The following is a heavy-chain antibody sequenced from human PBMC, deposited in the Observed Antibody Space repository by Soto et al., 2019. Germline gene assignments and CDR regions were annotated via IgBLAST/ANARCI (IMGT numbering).Heavy chain of an antibody. CDR1: GGSISSSSYY. D-gene: IGHD2-21*02. J-gene: IGHJ6*02. CDR2: IYYSGST. Sequence: KPSETLSLTCTVSGGSISSSSYYWGWIRQPPGKGLEWIGRIYYSGSTYYNPSLKSRVTISVDTSKNLFFLKLSSVTAADTAVYYCARHGRAYCGGDCYYATPQYYYCGMDVWGQGTTVTVSS. V-gene: IGHV4-39*01. CDR3: ARHGRAYCGGDCYYATPQYYYCGMDV.